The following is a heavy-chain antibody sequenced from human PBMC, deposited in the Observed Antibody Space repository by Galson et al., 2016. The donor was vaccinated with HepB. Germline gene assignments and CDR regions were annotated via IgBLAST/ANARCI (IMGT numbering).Heavy chain of an antibody. CDR1: GFTFSSYT. Sequence: SLRLSCAASGFTFSSYTMHWVRQAPGKGLEWVAVISYDGSNKYYADSVKGRFTISRDNSKNTLFLQMNSLRAEDTAVYYCARDRAMLTGFDSCGQGTLVTVSS. CDR2: ISYDGSNK. CDR3: ARDRAMLTGFDS. D-gene: IGHD5-18*01. V-gene: IGHV3-30*04. J-gene: IGHJ4*02.